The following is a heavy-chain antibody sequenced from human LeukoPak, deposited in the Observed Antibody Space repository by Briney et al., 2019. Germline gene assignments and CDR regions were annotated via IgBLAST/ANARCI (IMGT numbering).Heavy chain of an antibody. D-gene: IGHD3-10*01. CDR1: GGSVNSGSYY. CDR2: IYYSGST. V-gene: IGHV4-39*01. Sequence: SETLSLTCTVSGGSVNSGSYYWGWIRQPPGEGLEWIGNIYYSGSTSYSPSLKSRVTISVDTSKNQFSLKLNSVTAADTAVYYCARKPCGSGRFDYWGQGTLVTVSS. CDR3: ARKPCGSGRFDY. J-gene: IGHJ4*02.